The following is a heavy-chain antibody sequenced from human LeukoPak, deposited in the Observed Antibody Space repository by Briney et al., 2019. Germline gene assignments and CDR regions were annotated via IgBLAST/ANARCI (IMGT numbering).Heavy chain of an antibody. V-gene: IGHV5-51*01. J-gene: IGHJ5*02. CDR2: IYPGDSDT. D-gene: IGHD2-2*02. Sequence: RGESLKISCKGSGYSFTSYWIGWVRQMPGKGLEWMGIIYPGDSDTRYSPSFQGQVTISADKSISTAYLQWSSLKASDTAMYYCARPYCFSTNCYTIDPWGQGTLVTVSS. CDR3: ARPYCFSTNCYTIDP. CDR1: GYSFTSYW.